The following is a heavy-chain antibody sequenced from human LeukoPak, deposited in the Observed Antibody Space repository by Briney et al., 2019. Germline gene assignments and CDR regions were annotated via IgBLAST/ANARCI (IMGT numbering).Heavy chain of an antibody. Sequence: SETLSLTCTVSGGSISSYYWSWIRQPPGKGLEWIGYIYYSGSTNYNPSLKSRVTISVDTSKNQFSLKLSSVTAADTAVYYCARHGYSSRQPFDYWGQGTLVTVSS. CDR3: ARHGYSSRQPFDY. V-gene: IGHV4-59*08. D-gene: IGHD6-13*01. J-gene: IGHJ4*02. CDR1: GGSISSYY. CDR2: IYYSGST.